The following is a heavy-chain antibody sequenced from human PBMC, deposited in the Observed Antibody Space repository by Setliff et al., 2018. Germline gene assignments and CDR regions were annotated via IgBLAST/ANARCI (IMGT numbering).Heavy chain of an antibody. CDR3: ARMSGFLYIDV. Sequence: PSETLSLTCTVSGGSIRGAYNYWSWIRQPAGKGLEWIGQIYTSDSTYYNPSLRSRVTISVDTSKNQFSLKLSSVTAADTAVYYCARMSGFLYIDVWGKGTTVTVSS. V-gene: IGHV4-61*09. CDR1: GGSIRGAYNY. D-gene: IGHD3-3*01. CDR2: IYTSDST. J-gene: IGHJ6*03.